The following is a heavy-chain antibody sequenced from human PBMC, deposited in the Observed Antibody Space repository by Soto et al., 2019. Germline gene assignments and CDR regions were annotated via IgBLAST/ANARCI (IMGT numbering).Heavy chain of an antibody. Sequence: ASVKVSCKASGYPFTSSGFSWVRQAPGQGLEWLGWISAYNGNTLYARKFKGRVTMTTDTSTSTAYMELGSLRSDDTAVYYCATDPYCGSAPGCSALDAWGQGTTVTVPS. CDR2: ISAYNGNT. J-gene: IGHJ6*02. V-gene: IGHV1-18*04. CDR3: ATDPYCGSAPGCSALDA. CDR1: GYPFTSSG. D-gene: IGHD2-21*01.